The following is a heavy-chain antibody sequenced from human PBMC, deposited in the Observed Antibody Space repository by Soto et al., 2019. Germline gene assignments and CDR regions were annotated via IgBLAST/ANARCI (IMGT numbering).Heavy chain of an antibody. Sequence: SVKVSCKASGFTFTSSAVQWVRQARGQRLEWIGWIVVGSGNTNYAQKFQERVTITRDMSTSTAYMELSSLRSEDTAVYYCAADRYSSGWANYYYYGMDVWGQGTAVTVSS. CDR2: IVVGSGNT. CDR3: AADRYSSGWANYYYYGMDV. J-gene: IGHJ6*02. V-gene: IGHV1-58*01. D-gene: IGHD6-19*01. CDR1: GFTFTSSA.